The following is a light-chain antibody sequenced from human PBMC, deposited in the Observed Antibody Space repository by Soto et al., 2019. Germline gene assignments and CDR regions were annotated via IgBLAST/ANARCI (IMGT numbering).Light chain of an antibody. CDR1: QSVSSSY. CDR2: GAS. J-gene: IGKJ2*01. V-gene: IGKV3-20*01. CDR3: QQYGTSPDT. Sequence: EIVLTQSPGTLSLSPGERATLSCRASQSVSSSYLAWYQQKPGQAPRLLIYGASSRATGIPDRFSGSGSGPDFTLTISRLEPEDFAVYYCQQYGTSPDTFGQGTNLEIK.